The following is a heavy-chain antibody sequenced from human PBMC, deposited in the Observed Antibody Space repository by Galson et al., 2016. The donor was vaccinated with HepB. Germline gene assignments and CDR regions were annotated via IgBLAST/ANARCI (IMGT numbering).Heavy chain of an antibody. V-gene: IGHV4-4*02. CDR1: DGSISSSNW. CDR3: AREGGYYESSGYSFFRH. CDR2: IYHSGST. Sequence: SETLSLTCAVSDGSISSSNWWSWVRQPPGKGLEWIGEIYHSGSTNYNPSLKSRVTISVDKSKNQFSLKLSSVTAADTAVYYCAREGGYYESSGYSFFRHWGQGTLVTVSS. J-gene: IGHJ1*01. D-gene: IGHD3-22*01.